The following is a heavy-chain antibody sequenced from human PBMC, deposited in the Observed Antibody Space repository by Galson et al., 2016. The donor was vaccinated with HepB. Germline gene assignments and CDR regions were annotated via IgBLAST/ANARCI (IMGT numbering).Heavy chain of an antibody. Sequence: SETLSLTCDVSGGSISSYYWSWVRQPPGKGLEWIGYIFYSGHTNYNPSLKSRVSISVDTSKTQFSLKMSSVTAADTAGYYCARVRLGCSGRSCYFPYFDPWGQGTLVTVSS. V-gene: IGHV4-59*01. CDR1: GGSISSYY. CDR2: IFYSGHT. CDR3: ARVRLGCSGRSCYFPYFDP. D-gene: IGHD2-15*01. J-gene: IGHJ5*02.